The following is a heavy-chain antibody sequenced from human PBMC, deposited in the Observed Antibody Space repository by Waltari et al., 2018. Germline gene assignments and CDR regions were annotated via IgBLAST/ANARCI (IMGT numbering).Heavy chain of an antibody. V-gene: IGHV3-23*04. Sequence: EVQLVESGGGLVQPGGSLRLSCAASGLPFSSYAMSWVRQAPGKGLEWVSAISGSGGSTYYADSVKGRFTISRDNSKNTLYLQMNSLRAEDTAVYYCAKGTGYSSGWYTNDYWGQGTLVTVSS. J-gene: IGHJ4*02. CDR3: AKGTGYSSGWYTNDY. CDR1: GLPFSSYA. D-gene: IGHD6-19*01. CDR2: ISGSGGST.